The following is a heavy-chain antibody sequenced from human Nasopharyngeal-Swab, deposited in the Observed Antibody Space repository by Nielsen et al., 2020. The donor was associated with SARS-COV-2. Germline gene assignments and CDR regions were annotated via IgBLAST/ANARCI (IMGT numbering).Heavy chain of an antibody. CDR3: ARDTYDRSGYYSGY. CDR2: IRGSGITT. Sequence: GESLKISCAASGFSFRSYAMSWVRQAPGKGLEWVSAIRGSGITTYYADSVKGRFTISRDNSKNTLYLQMNSLRAEDTAVYYCARDTYDRSGYYSGYWGQGTLVTVSS. V-gene: IGHV3-23*01. J-gene: IGHJ4*02. D-gene: IGHD3-22*01. CDR1: GFSFRSYA.